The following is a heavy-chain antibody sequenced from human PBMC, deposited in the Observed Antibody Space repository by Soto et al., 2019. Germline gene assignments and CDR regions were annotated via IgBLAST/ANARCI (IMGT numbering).Heavy chain of an antibody. D-gene: IGHD3-10*01. J-gene: IGHJ3*02. V-gene: IGHV3-13*04. CDR3: ARGSTMVRGVILDAFDI. Sequence: EVQLVESGGGLVQPGGSLRLSCAASGFTFSSYDMHWVRQATGKGLEWVSAIGTAGDTYYPGSVKGRFTISRENAKNSLYLQMNRLRAGDTAVYYCARGSTMVRGVILDAFDIWGQGTMVTVSS. CDR2: IGTAGDT. CDR1: GFTFSSYD.